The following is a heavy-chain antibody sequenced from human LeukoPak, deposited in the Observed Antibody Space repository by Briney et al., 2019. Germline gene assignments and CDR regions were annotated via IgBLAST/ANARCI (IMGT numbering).Heavy chain of an antibody. CDR1: GFTFNSYS. V-gene: IGHV3-21*01. CDR2: ISGSNSYI. CDR3: ARDPYSGGYGDYYYYYMDL. J-gene: IGHJ6*03. D-gene: IGHD1-26*01. Sequence: PGGSLRLSCAASGFTFNSYSMNWVRQAPGKGLEWVSSISGSNSYIYYADSMKGRFTISRDNAKNSLYLQMNSLRAEDTAVYYCARDPYSGGYGDYYYYYMDLWGQGTTVTISS.